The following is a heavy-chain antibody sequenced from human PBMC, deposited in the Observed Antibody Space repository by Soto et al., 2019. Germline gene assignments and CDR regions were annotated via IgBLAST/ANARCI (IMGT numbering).Heavy chain of an antibody. D-gene: IGHD3-16*01. CDR1: GFTFSSYR. Sequence: EVQLVESGGGLVKPGGSLRLSCAASGFTFSSYRMNWVRQAPGKGLEWVSSISSSSSYIYYADSVKGRFTISRDNAKNSLYLQMNSLRAEDTAVYYCARAQGGYFDYWGQGTLVTVSS. CDR2: ISSSSSYI. J-gene: IGHJ4*02. CDR3: ARAQGGYFDY. V-gene: IGHV3-21*01.